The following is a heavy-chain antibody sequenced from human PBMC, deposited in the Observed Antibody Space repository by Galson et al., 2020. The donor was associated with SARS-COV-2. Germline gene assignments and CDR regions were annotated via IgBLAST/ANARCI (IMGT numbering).Heavy chain of an antibody. V-gene: IGHV3-23*01. J-gene: IGHJ6*02. CDR2: ISGSGDTT. Sequence: GGSLRLSCAASGFTFSSYAMNWVRQAPGEGLELVSAISGSGDTTHYAGSVKGRFTISRDNSTNTLYMQMNSVRAEDTAVYYCAKSLYSSSQSETRGMDVWGQGDTVTVSS. D-gene: IGHD6-13*01. CDR1: GFTFSSYA. CDR3: AKSLYSSSQSETRGMDV.